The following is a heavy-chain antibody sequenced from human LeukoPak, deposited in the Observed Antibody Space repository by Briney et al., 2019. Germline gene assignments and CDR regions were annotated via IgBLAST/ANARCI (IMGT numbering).Heavy chain of an antibody. D-gene: IGHD3-22*01. Sequence: PSETLSLTCTVSGGSISSYYWSWLRRPAGKGLEWLGRIYTSGSTNYNPSLKSRVTMSVDTSKNQFSLTLSSVTAADTAVYYCARDYYDSSGYLGYWGQGTLVTVSS. CDR3: ARDYYDSSGYLGY. V-gene: IGHV4-4*07. J-gene: IGHJ4*02. CDR1: GGSISSYY. CDR2: IYTSGST.